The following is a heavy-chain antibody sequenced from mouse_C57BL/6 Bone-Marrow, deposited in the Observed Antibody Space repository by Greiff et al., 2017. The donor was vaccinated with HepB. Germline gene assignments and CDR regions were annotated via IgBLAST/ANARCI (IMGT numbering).Heavy chain of an antibody. CDR3: AREGEVYYGNFGDYFDY. V-gene: IGHV1-84*01. CDR2: IYPGSGNT. CDR1: GYTFTDYY. J-gene: IGHJ2*01. D-gene: IGHD2-1*01. Sequence: QVQLQQSGPELVKPGASVKISCKASGYTFTDYYINWVKQRPGQGLEGIGWIYPGSGNTKYNEKFKGKATLTVDTSSSTAYMQLSSLTSEDSAVYFCAREGEVYYGNFGDYFDYWGQGTTLTVSS.